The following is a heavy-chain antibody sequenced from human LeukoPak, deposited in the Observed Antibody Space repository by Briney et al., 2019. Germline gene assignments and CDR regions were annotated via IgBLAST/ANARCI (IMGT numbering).Heavy chain of an antibody. CDR2: ISSSSSYI. J-gene: IGHJ5*02. V-gene: IGHV3-21*01. Sequence: GGSLRLSCAASGFTFSSYSMNWARQAPGKGLEWVSSISSSSSYINYADSVKGRFTISRDNAKNSLYLQMNSLRAEDTAVYYCARGYSSGWYSGTNWFDPWGQGTLVTVSS. CDR3: ARGYSSGWYSGTNWFDP. CDR1: GFTFSSYS. D-gene: IGHD6-19*01.